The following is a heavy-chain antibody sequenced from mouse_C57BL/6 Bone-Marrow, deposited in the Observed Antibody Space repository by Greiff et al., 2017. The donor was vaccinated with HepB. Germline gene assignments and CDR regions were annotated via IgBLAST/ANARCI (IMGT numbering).Heavy chain of an antibody. J-gene: IGHJ2*01. CDR1: GYTFTDYE. CDR3: TRCDDGYYSWDY. V-gene: IGHV1-15*01. D-gene: IGHD2-3*01. Sequence: QVQLQQSGAELVRPGASVTLSCKASGYTFTDYEMHWVKQTPVHGLEWIGAIDPETGGTAYNQKFKGKAILTADKSSSTAYMELRSLTSEDSAVYYCTRCDDGYYSWDYWGQGTTLTVSS. CDR2: IDPETGGT.